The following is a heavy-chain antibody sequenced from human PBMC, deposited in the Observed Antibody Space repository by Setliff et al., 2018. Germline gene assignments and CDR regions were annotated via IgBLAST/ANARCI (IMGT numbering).Heavy chain of an antibody. Sequence: SETLSLTCTVSDDSISSRHYYWSWIRQPAGKGLEWIGHIYTSGSTNYNPSLKSRVTISVDASKNQLSLNLRSVTAADTAVYYCARAISGWYSAHYYYMDVWGKGTTVTAP. CDR2: IYTSGST. CDR3: ARAISGWYSAHYYYMDV. V-gene: IGHV4-61*09. CDR1: DDSISSRHYY. J-gene: IGHJ6*03. D-gene: IGHD6-19*01.